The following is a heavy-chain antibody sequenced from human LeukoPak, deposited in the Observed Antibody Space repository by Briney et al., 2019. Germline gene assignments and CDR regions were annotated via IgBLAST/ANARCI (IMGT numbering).Heavy chain of an antibody. Sequence: SVKVSCKGSGGTFSSYAISWVRQAPGQGLEWMGGIIPIFGTANYAQKFQGRVTITTDESTSTAYMELSSLRSEDTAVYYCARVGCSSTSCLGAFDIWGQGTMVTVSS. V-gene: IGHV1-69*05. J-gene: IGHJ3*02. CDR2: IIPIFGTA. CDR3: ARVGCSSTSCLGAFDI. CDR1: GGTFSSYA. D-gene: IGHD2-2*01.